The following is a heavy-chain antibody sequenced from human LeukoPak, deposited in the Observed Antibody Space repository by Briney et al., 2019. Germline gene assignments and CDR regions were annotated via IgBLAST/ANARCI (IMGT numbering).Heavy chain of an antibody. J-gene: IGHJ5*02. CDR1: GGSISSYY. Sequence: SETLSLTCTVSGGSISSYYWSWIRQPPGKGLEWIGYIYYSGSTNYNPSLKSRVTISVDTSKNQFSLKLSSVTAADTAVYYCARERKYYDFWSGYPGENWFDPWGQGTLVTVSS. CDR3: ARERKYYDFWSGYPGENWFDP. V-gene: IGHV4-59*12. CDR2: IYYSGST. D-gene: IGHD3-3*01.